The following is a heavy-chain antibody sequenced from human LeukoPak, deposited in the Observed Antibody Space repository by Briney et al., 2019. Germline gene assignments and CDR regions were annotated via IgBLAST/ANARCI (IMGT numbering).Heavy chain of an antibody. V-gene: IGHV4-4*07. J-gene: IGHJ4*02. CDR3: ARWRDSSGYYQHFDY. CDR1: GGSINSLY. D-gene: IGHD3-22*01. CDR2: IYSSGST. Sequence: SETLSLTCTVSGGSINSLYWIWIRQPAGQGLEGIGHIYSSGSTNYNPSLKSRVTMSVDTSKNQFSLKLSSVTAADTAVYYCARWRDSSGYYQHFDYWGQGVLVTVSS.